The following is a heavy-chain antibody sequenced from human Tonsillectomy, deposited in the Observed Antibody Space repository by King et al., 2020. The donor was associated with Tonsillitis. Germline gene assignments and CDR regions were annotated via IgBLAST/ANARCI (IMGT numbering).Heavy chain of an antibody. Sequence: VQLVESGGGLVKPGGSLRLSCAASGFTFSSYSMNWVRQAPWKGLEWVSSISSSSGYIYYADSVKGRFPISRDNAKNSQFLQMNSLRAEDTAVYYCASSIAVIRGATYYYMDVWGKGTTVTVSS. V-gene: IGHV3-21*01. D-gene: IGHD1-26*01. CDR2: ISSSSGYI. J-gene: IGHJ6*03. CDR3: ASSIAVIRGATYYYMDV. CDR1: GFTFSSYS.